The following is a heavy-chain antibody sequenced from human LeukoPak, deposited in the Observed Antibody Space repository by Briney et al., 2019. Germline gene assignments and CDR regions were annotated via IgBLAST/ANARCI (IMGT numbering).Heavy chain of an antibody. CDR2: IYYSGST. Sequence: SETLSLTCTVSGGSISSYYWSWIRQPPGKGLEWIGYIYYSGSTNYNPSLKSRVTISVDTSKNQFSLKLSSVTAADTAVYYCARVGHSSSSRSFEVVSWFDPWGQGTLVTVSS. V-gene: IGHV4-59*01. J-gene: IGHJ5*02. D-gene: IGHD6-6*01. CDR1: GGSISSYY. CDR3: ARVGHSSSSRSFEVVSWFDP.